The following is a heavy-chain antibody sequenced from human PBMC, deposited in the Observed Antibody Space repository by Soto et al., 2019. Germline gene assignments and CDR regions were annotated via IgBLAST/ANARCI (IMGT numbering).Heavy chain of an antibody. Sequence: SETLSLTRTVSSGSISTYYWRWVRQPPGKGLEWIGYIYYSGSTKYNPSLKTRVIMSIDTSKNQFSLRLGSVTAADTAVYFCARHCSGGSCYSGAEYFQHWGQGILVTVSS. V-gene: IGHV4-59*08. J-gene: IGHJ1*01. CDR3: ARHCSGGSCYSGAEYFQH. CDR2: IYYSGST. CDR1: SGSISTYY. D-gene: IGHD2-15*01.